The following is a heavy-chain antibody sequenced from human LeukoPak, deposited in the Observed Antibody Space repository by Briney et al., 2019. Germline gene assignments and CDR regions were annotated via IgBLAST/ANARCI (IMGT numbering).Heavy chain of an antibody. V-gene: IGHV3-7*01. Sequence: GGSLRLSCAASGFSFSSYWMSWVRQAPGKGLEWVANIKQDGSEKYYVDSVKGRFTISRDNAKNSLYLQMNSLRAEDTAVYYCAKDSGAVAGGSAFDIWGQGTMVTVSS. CDR1: GFSFSSYW. CDR2: IKQDGSEK. CDR3: AKDSGAVAGGSAFDI. D-gene: IGHD6-19*01. J-gene: IGHJ3*02.